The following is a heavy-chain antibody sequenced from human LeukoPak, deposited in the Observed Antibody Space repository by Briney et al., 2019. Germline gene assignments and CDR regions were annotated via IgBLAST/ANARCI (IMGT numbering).Heavy chain of an antibody. CDR3: ARDHRAVRGVISFPPSYYYMDV. D-gene: IGHD3-10*01. J-gene: IGHJ6*03. CDR2: INSDGSRT. V-gene: IGHV3-74*01. Sequence: GGSLRLSCAASGFTFGNYWMHWVRQGPGKGLVWVSRINSDGSRTTYADSVKGRFTISRDNCKTTLYLQLNSLRAEDTAVYYCARDHRAVRGVISFPPSYYYMDVWGKGTTVTISS. CDR1: GFTFGNYW.